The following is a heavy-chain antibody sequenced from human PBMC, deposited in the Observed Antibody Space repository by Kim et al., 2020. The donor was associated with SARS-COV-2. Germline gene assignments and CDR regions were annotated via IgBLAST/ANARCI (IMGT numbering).Heavy chain of an antibody. D-gene: IGHD4-4*01. Sequence: SETLSLTCAVYGESFSGYYWSWIRQPPGKGLEWNGEINHSGSTNYNPSLKIRVTISVDTSKNQFSLKLSSVTAADTAVYYCSSEKKDDYNHKVDYWGQGTLVTVSS. CDR3: SSEKKDDYNHKVDY. J-gene: IGHJ4*02. CDR2: INHSGST. V-gene: IGHV4-34*01. CDR1: GESFSGYY.